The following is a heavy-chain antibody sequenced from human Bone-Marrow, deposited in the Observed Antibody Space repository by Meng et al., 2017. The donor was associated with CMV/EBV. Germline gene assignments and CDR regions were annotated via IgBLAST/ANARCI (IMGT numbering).Heavy chain of an antibody. CDR2: ISSSRSYI. V-gene: IGHV3-21*04. Sequence: GESLKISCAASGFTFRSYSMNWVRQAPGKGLEWDSSISSSRSYIYYAGSVKGRFTISRDNAKNSLYLEMKSPRAEDTAVYYCARDGGSVTMVRGVIIRTGWFDPWGQGTLVTVSS. D-gene: IGHD3-10*01. J-gene: IGHJ5*02. CDR3: ARDGGSVTMVRGVIIRTGWFDP. CDR1: GFTFRSYS.